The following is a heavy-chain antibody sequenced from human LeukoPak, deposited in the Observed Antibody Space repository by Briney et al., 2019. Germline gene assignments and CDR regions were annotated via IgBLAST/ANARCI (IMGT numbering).Heavy chain of an antibody. D-gene: IGHD6-6*01. J-gene: IGHJ4*02. CDR2: IRYDGSNK. CDR3: AKSDKSYEYSSSSFDY. V-gene: IGHV3-30*02. CDR1: GFTFSSYG. Sequence: PGGSLRLSCAASGFTFSSYGMHWVRQAPGKGLEWVAFIRYDGSNKYYADSVKGRFTISRDNSKNTLYLQMNSLRAEDTAVYYCAKSDKSYEYSSSSFDYWGQGTLVTVSS.